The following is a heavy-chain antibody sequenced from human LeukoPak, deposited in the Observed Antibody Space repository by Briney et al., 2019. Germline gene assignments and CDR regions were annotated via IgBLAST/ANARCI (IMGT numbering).Heavy chain of an antibody. V-gene: IGHV3-15*07. D-gene: IGHD5-12*01. J-gene: IGHJ4*02. CDR3: TTDRGYSGNDPDY. CDR2: IKSKTDGGTT. CDR1: GFTFSNAW. Sequence: GGSLRLSCAASGFTFSNAWMNWVRQAPGKGPEWFGRIKSKTDGGTTDYAAPVKGRFTISRDDSKNTLYLQMNSLKTEDTAVYYCTTDRGYSGNDPDYWGQGTLVTVSS.